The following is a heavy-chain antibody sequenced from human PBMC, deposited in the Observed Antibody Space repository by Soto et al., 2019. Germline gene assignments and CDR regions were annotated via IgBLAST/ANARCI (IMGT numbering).Heavy chain of an antibody. Sequence: GGSLRLSCAASGFTFDDFTMMWVRQPPGKGLEWVSAISGSGGSTYYADSVKGRFTISRDNSKNTLYLQMNSLRAEDTAVYYCGTYDYSKRYYFDYWGQGTLVTVSS. J-gene: IGHJ4*02. CDR3: GTYDYSKRYYFDY. CDR2: ISGSGGST. CDR1: GFTFDDFT. D-gene: IGHD4-4*01. V-gene: IGHV3-23*01.